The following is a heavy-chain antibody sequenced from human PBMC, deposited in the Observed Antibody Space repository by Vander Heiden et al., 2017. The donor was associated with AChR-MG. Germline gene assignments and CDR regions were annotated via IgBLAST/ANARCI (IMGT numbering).Heavy chain of an antibody. CDR3: ARTPEIGYSSGWYFGYYYYMDV. CDR1: GGSISSYY. Sequence: QVQLQESGPGLVKPSETLSLTCTVSGGSISSYYWSWSRQPAGKGLEWIGRIYTSGSTNYNPSLKSRVTMSVDTSKNQFSLKLSFVTAADTAVYYCARTPEIGYSSGWYFGYYYYMDVWGKGTTVTVSS. J-gene: IGHJ6*03. V-gene: IGHV4-4*07. CDR2: IYTSGST. D-gene: IGHD6-19*01.